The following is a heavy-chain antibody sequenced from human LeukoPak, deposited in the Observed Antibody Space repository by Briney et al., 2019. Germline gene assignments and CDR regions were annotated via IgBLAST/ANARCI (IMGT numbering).Heavy chain of an antibody. Sequence: GRSLRLSCAASGFTFSSYGMHWVRQAPGKGLEWVAVIWYDGSNKYYADSVKGRFTISRDNSKNTLYLQMNSLRAEDTAVYYCARDWTMEGGAFDIWGQGTMVTVSS. D-gene: IGHD4/OR15-4a*01. CDR2: IWYDGSNK. CDR3: ARDWTMEGGAFDI. CDR1: GFTFSSYG. V-gene: IGHV3-33*01. J-gene: IGHJ3*02.